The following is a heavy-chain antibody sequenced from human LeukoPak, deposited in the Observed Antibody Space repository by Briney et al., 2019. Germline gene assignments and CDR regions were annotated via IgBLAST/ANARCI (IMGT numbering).Heavy chain of an antibody. CDR3: ARDYDTHLALWWFHY. CDR2: ISSSGSTI. J-gene: IGHJ4*02. Sequence: HPGGSLRLSCAASGFTFSSYEMNWVRQAPGKGLEWVSYISSSGSTIYYADSVKGRFTISRDNAKNSLYLQMNSLRAEDTAVYYCARDYDTHLALWWFHYWGQGTLVTVSS. V-gene: IGHV3-48*03. D-gene: IGHD2-21*01. CDR1: GFTFSSYE.